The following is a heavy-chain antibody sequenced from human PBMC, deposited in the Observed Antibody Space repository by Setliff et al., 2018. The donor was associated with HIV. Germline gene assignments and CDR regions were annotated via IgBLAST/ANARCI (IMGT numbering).Heavy chain of an antibody. CDR2: IYYSGST. V-gene: IGHV4-59*11. CDR3: ARYYYGSGSYTTAYYFDY. D-gene: IGHD3-10*01. Sequence: SETLSLTCTVSGGSISRHYWSWIRQPPGKGLEWIGSIYYSGSTNYNHSLKSRVTISVDTSKNQFSLKLSSVTAADTAVYYCARYYYGSGSYTTAYYFDYWGQGTLVTVSS. CDR1: GGSISRHY. J-gene: IGHJ4*02.